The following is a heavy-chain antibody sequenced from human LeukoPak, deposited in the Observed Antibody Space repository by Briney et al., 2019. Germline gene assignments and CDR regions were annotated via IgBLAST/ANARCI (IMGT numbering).Heavy chain of an antibody. J-gene: IGHJ4*02. CDR3: ARDLKWWLRFSGYDSAPQFDY. V-gene: IGHV3-53*01. Sequence: GGSLRLPCAASGFTVSSNYMSWVRQAPGKGLEWVSVIYSGGSTYYADSVKGRFTISRDNSKNTLYLQMNSLRAEDTAVYYCARDLKWWLRFSGYDSAPQFDYWGQGTLVTVSS. CDR1: GFTVSSNY. D-gene: IGHD5-12*01. CDR2: IYSGGST.